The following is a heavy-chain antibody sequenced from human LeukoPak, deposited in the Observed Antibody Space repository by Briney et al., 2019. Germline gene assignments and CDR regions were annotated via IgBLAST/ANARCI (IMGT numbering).Heavy chain of an antibody. CDR1: GGSISIYN. J-gene: IGHJ4*02. CDR2: IYTSGST. Sequence: PSETLSLTCTLPGGSISIYNWNWIRHPPGKGLEWIGYIYTSGSTNYNPSLKSRVTISVDTSKNQFSLKLTSVTAADTAVYYCARRSGDGYRRFDYWGQGTLVTVSS. D-gene: IGHD5-24*01. CDR3: ARRSGDGYRRFDY. V-gene: IGHV4-4*09.